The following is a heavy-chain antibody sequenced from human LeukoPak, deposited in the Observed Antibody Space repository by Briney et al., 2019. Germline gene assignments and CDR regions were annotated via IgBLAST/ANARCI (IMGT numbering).Heavy chain of an antibody. J-gene: IGHJ4*02. V-gene: IGHV5-51*01. CDR2: IYPDDSDT. Sequence: GESLKISCKGSGYSFTNYWIAWVRQMPGKGLEWMGIIYPDDSDTRYSPSFQGQVTISVDKFFNTAYLQCSSLKASDTAIYYCARQGCGGGSCSGSLDYWGQGTLVTVSS. CDR1: GYSFTNYW. D-gene: IGHD2-15*01. CDR3: ARQGCGGGSCSGSLDY.